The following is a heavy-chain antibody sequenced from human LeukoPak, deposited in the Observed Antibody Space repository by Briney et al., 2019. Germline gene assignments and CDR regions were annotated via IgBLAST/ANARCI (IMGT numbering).Heavy chain of an antibody. Sequence: GGSLRLSCAASGFTFSSYSMNWVRQAPGKGLEWVSYISSSSSTIYYADSVKGRFTISRDNAKNSLYLQMNSLRAEDTAVYYCAKGGSLWLSNDDAFDIWGQGTMVTVSS. CDR2: ISSSSSTI. D-gene: IGHD3-22*01. J-gene: IGHJ3*02. V-gene: IGHV3-48*01. CDR1: GFTFSSYS. CDR3: AKGGSLWLSNDDAFDI.